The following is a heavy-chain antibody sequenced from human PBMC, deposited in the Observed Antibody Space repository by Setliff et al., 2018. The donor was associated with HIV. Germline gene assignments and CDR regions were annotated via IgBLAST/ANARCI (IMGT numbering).Heavy chain of an antibody. CDR3: ASSLIAVADRGWFDP. V-gene: IGHV4-34*01. D-gene: IGHD6-19*01. CDR2: INHSGST. CDR1: GGSFSGYY. Sequence: NPSETLSLTCAVYGGSFSGYYWSWIRQPPGKGLEWIGEINHSGSTNYNPSLKSRVTISVDTSKNQFSLKLSSVTATDTAVYYCASSLIAVADRGWFDPWGQGTLVTVSS. J-gene: IGHJ5*02.